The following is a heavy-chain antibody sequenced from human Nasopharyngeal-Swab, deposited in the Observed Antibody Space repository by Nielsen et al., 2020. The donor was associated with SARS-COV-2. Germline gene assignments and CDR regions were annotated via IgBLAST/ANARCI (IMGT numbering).Heavy chain of an antibody. CDR1: GFTFSSYG. V-gene: IGHV3-30*03. CDR3: VGSKDYYGMDV. Sequence: GESLKISCAASGFTFSSYGMHWVRQAPGKGLEWVAVISYDGSNKYYADSVKGRFTIPRDNSKNTLYLQMNSLRAEDTAVYYCVGSKDYYGMDVWGQGTTVTVSS. CDR2: ISYDGSNK. J-gene: IGHJ6*02.